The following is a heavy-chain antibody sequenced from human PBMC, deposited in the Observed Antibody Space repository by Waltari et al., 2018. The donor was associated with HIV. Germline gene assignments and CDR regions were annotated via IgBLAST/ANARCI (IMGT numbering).Heavy chain of an antibody. V-gene: IGHV4-39*07. D-gene: IGHD3-22*01. J-gene: IGHJ4*02. CDR2: FPYRGEAYYRGDT. CDR3: ARGPYYYEDHGYYTVLAGGRHYFDY. Sequence: QLQLQESGPGLVKPSETLSLTCTVSGGSISRSSYYWGWPRLPPRKGPQWGGSFPYRGEAYYRGDTSYNPSLKRLVTISLDTSKNQFSLKLRCVTAADTAVYYCARGPYYYEDHGYYTVLAGGRHYFDYWGQGTLVTISA. CDR1: GGSISRSSYY.